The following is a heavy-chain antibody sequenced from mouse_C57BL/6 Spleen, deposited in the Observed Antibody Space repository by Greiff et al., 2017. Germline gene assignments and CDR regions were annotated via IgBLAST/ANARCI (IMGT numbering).Heavy chain of an antibody. V-gene: IGHV1-50*01. J-gene: IGHJ1*03. D-gene: IGHD1-1*01. CDR2: IDPSDGYT. CDR1: GYTFTSYW. CDR3: ARDYGRSWGYFDV. Sequence: VQLQQPGAELVKPGASVKLSCKASGYTFTSYWMQWVKQRPGQGLEWIGEIDPSDGYTNYNQKFKGKATLTVDTSSSTAYMQLSSLTSEDAAVYYCARDYGRSWGYFDVWGTGTTVTVSS.